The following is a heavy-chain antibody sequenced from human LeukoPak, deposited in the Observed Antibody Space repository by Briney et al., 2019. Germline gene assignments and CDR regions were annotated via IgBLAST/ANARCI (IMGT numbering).Heavy chain of an antibody. D-gene: IGHD4-17*01. CDR3: AKDRRRTTVTLFDY. V-gene: IGHV3-23*01. Sequence: GGSLRLSCAASGFTFSSYAMSWVRQAPGKGLEWVSAISGSGGSTYYADSVKGRFTISRDNSKDTLYLQMNSLRAEDTAVYYCAKDRRRTTVTLFDYWGQGTLVTVSS. J-gene: IGHJ4*02. CDR2: ISGSGGST. CDR1: GFTFSSYA.